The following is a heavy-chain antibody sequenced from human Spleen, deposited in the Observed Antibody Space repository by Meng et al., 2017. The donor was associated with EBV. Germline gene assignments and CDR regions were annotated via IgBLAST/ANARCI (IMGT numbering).Heavy chain of an antibody. CDR1: GDSFNNYA. V-gene: IGHV1-69*01. D-gene: IGHD3-3*01. CDR3: ARSIDFWSGPLDY. J-gene: IGHJ4*02. Sequence: QVQLVQSGAEVKQPXXXXXAXCKASGDSFNNYAMNWVRQAPGQGLEWMGGIIPLFGTPNYAQKFQGRVTITADESTTTAYMELNSLRSDDTAVYYCARSIDFWSGPLDYWGQGTLVTVSS. CDR2: IIPLFGTP.